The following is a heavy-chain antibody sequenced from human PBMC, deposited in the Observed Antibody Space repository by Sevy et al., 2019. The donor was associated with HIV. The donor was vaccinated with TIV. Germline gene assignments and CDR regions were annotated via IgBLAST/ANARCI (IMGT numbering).Heavy chain of an antibody. CDR2: ISSSGSTI. V-gene: IGHV3-11*01. CDR1: GFTFSDYY. CDR3: ARAPYCISTSCPLGWFDP. J-gene: IGHJ5*02. Sequence: GGSLRLSCAASGFTFSDYYMSWVRQAPGKGLEWVSYISSSGSTIYYAGSVKGRFTISRDNAKNSLYLQMNSLRAEDTAVYYCARAPYCISTSCPLGWFDPWGQRTLVTVSS. D-gene: IGHD2-2*01.